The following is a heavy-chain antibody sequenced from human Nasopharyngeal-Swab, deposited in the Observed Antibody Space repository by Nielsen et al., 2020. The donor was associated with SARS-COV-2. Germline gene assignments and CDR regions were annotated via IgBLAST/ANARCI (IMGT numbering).Heavy chain of an antibody. Sequence: ASVKVSCKASGYSFSSYGITWVRQAPGQGLEWMGWISASSGNTNYAQNLRGRVTMTTDTSTNTACMELRSLRLDDTAMYYCTRDDFNWYFDLWGRGTLVTVSS. V-gene: IGHV1-18*01. CDR3: TRDDFNWYFDL. D-gene: IGHD3/OR15-3a*01. CDR1: GYSFSSYG. CDR2: ISASSGNT. J-gene: IGHJ2*01.